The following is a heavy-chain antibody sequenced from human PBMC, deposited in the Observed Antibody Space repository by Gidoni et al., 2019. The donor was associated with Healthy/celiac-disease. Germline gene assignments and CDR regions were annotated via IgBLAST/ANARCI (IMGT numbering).Heavy chain of an antibody. V-gene: IGHV4-34*01. CDR2: INHSGST. J-gene: IGHJ5*02. CDR3: ATGTCSGGSCYRVWFDP. CDR1: GGSFSGYY. Sequence: QVQLQQWGAGLLKPSETLSLTCAVYGGSFSGYYWSWIRQPPGKGLEWIGEINHSGSTNYNPSLKSRVTISVDTSKNQFSLKLSSVTAADTAVYYCATGTCSGGSCYRVWFDPWGQGTLVTVSS. D-gene: IGHD2-15*01.